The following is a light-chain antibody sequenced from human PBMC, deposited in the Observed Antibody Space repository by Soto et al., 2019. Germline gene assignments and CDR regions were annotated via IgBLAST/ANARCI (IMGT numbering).Light chain of an antibody. J-gene: IGKJ3*01. CDR3: QQYYSTPRT. CDR2: WAS. CDR1: NNY. Sequence: NNYLAWYQQKPGQPPKLLIYWASTRESGVPDRFSGSGSGTDFTLTISSLKPEDVAVYYCQQYYSTPRTFGRGTQVDIK. V-gene: IGKV4-1*01.